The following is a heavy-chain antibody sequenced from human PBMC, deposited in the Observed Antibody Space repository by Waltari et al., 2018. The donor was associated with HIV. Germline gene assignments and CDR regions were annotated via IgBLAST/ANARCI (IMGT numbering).Heavy chain of an antibody. J-gene: IGHJ4*02. Sequence: EVQLLESGGGLVKPGGSLRSSCAVVGTSVSRVSISWGRQAPGKGVEGVSSISGSGLNPYYGDSGKGRFTISRDNSKNTLFLQMNSLRADDTAVYYCARDLGSIVTNNYFDYWGQGTLVTVSS. CDR2: ISGSGLNP. V-gene: IGHV3-23*01. CDR1: GTSVSRVS. CDR3: ARDLGSIVTNNYFDY. D-gene: IGHD1-26*01.